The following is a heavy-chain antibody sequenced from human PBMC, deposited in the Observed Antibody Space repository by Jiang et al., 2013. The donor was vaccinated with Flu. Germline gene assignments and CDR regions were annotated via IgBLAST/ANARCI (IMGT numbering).Heavy chain of an antibody. J-gene: IGHJ4*02. V-gene: IGHV4-4*02. CDR2: IYHSGST. CDR1: GGSISSSNW. Sequence: GPGLVKPSGTLSLTCAVSGGSISSSNWWSWVRQPPGKGLEWIGEIYHSGSTNYNPSLKSRVTISVDKSKNQFSLKLSSVTAADTAVYYCARVGTGSTSYYYDSSGQYYFDYWGQGTLVTVSS. CDR3: ARVGTGSTSYYYDSSGQYYFDY. D-gene: IGHD3-22*01.